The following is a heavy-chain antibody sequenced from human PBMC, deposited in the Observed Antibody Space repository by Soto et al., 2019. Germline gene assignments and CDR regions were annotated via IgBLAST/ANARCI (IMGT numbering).Heavy chain of an antibody. Sequence: ASVKVSCKASGYTFTGYYMHWVRQAPGQGLEWMGWINPNSGGTNYAQKFRGRVTMTRDTSISTAYMELSRLRSDDTAVYYCARDSSSSPPLYYYYGMDVWGQGTTVTVSS. CDR3: ARDSSSSPPLYYYYGMDV. CDR1: GYTFTGYY. D-gene: IGHD6-6*01. J-gene: IGHJ6*02. V-gene: IGHV1-2*02. CDR2: INPNSGGT.